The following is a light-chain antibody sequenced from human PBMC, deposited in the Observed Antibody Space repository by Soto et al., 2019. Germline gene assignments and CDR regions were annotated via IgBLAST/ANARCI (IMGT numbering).Light chain of an antibody. V-gene: IGLV1-40*01. CDR2: NNI. Sequence: QSVLTQPPSVSGAPGQRVTISCTGRSFNIGAGYDVHWYQQLPGTAPKLLLYNNINRPSGVPDRFSGSKSGTSASLAITGLQPEDEADYYCQSYDTMLSGPGVFGGGSKLTVL. CDR3: QSYDTMLSGPGV. J-gene: IGLJ2*01. CDR1: SFNIGAGYD.